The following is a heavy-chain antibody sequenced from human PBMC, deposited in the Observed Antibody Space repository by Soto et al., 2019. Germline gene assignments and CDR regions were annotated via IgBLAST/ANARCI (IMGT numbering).Heavy chain of an antibody. CDR3: ARVRPDILTD. CDR1: GFTVSSNY. V-gene: IGHV3-53*04. Sequence: EVQLVESGGGLVQPGGSLRLSCAASGFTVSSNYMSWVRQAPGKGLEWVSVIYSGGSTYYADSVKGRFTIYRHNSKKTLYLQMNSLRAEDTAVYYCARVRPDILTDWGQGTLVTVSS. CDR2: IYSGGST. J-gene: IGHJ4*02. D-gene: IGHD3-9*01.